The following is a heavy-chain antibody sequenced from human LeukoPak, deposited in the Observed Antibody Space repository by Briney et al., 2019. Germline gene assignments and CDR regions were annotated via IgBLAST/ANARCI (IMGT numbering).Heavy chain of an antibody. V-gene: IGHV4-4*02. Sequence: SETLSLTCAVSGGSISSSNWWSWVRQPQGKGLEWIGEIYHSGSTNYNPSLKSRVTISVDKSKNQFSLKLSSVTAADTAVYYCARDATYYYGSGSYAFAFDIWGQGTMVTVSS. D-gene: IGHD3-10*01. CDR1: GGSISSSNW. J-gene: IGHJ3*02. CDR3: ARDATYYYGSGSYAFAFDI. CDR2: IYHSGST.